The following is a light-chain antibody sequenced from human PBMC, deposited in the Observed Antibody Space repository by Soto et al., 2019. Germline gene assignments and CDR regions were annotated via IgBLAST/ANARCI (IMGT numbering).Light chain of an antibody. J-gene: IGKJ1*01. CDR3: QQYGSSPPT. CDR2: GAS. Sequence: DIVMAQSPATLSVTPGETATLSCRASQSVSSSYLAWYQQKPGQAPRLLIYGASSRATGIPDRFSGSGSGTDFTLTISRLEPEDFAVYYCQQYGSSPPTFGQGTKVDIK. V-gene: IGKV3-20*01. CDR1: QSVSSSY.